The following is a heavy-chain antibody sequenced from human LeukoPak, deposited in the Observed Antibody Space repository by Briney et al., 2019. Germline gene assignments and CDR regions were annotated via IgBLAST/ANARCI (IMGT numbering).Heavy chain of an antibody. CDR3: ARDSVAGTPPYYYYYYMDV. J-gene: IGHJ6*03. CDR2: IIPIFGTA. D-gene: IGHD6-19*01. V-gene: IGHV1-69*06. CDR1: GGTFSSYA. Sequence: SVKVSCKASGGTFSSYAISWVRQAPGQGLEWMGGIIPIFGTANYAQKFQGRVTITADKSTSTAYMELSSLRSEDTAVYYCARDSVAGTPPYYYYYYMDVWGKGTTVTVSS.